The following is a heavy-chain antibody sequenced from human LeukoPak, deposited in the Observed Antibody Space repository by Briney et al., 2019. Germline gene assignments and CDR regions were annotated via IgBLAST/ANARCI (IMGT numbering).Heavy chain of an antibody. J-gene: IGHJ3*02. CDR3: ARVLRTVVTGAFDI. CDR2: IYYSGST. Sequence: SETLSLTCAVSGGSISSSSYYWGWIRQPPGKGLEWIGSIYYSGSTYYNPSLKSRVTISVDTSKNQFSLKLSSVTAADTAVYYCARVLRTVVTGAFDIWGQGTMVTVSS. V-gene: IGHV4-39*07. CDR1: GGSISSSSYY. D-gene: IGHD4-23*01.